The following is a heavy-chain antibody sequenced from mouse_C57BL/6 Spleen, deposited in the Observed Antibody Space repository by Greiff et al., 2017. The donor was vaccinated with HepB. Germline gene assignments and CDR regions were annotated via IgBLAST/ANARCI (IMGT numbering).Heavy chain of an antibody. V-gene: IGHV3-6*01. CDR2: ISYDGSN. Sequence: VQLQQSGLGLVKPSQSLSLTCSVTGYSITSGYYWNWIRQFPGNKLEWMGYISYDGSNNYNPSLKNRISITRDTSKNQFFLKLNSVTTEDTATYYCARTRDYGNYFDYWGQGTTLTVSS. CDR3: ARTRDYGNYFDY. D-gene: IGHD2-1*01. CDR1: GYSITSGYY. J-gene: IGHJ2*01.